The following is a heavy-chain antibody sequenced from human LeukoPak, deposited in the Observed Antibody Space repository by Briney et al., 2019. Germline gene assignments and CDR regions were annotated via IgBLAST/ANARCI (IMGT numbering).Heavy chain of an antibody. D-gene: IGHD4-11*01. CDR3: ARGPNSNPYYFDY. Sequence: SETLSLTCAVYGGSFSGYYWSWIRQPPGKGLEWIGEINHSGSTNYNPSLKSRVTISVDTSKNQFSLKLSSVTAADTAVYYCARGPNSNPYYFDYWGQGTLVTVSS. CDR2: INHSGST. J-gene: IGHJ4*02. V-gene: IGHV4-34*01. CDR1: GGSFSGYY.